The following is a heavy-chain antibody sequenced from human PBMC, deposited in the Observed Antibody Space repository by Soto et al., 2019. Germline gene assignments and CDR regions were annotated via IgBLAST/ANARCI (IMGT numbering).Heavy chain of an antibody. CDR1: GGSISSGDYY. V-gene: IGHV4-30-4*01. CDR3: ARDSSSSEPRDNYYYGMDV. CDR2: IYYSGST. Sequence: ASETLSLTCTVSGGSISSGDYYWSWIRQPPGKGLEWIGYIYYSGSTYYNPSLKSRVTISVDTSKNQFSLKLSSVTAADTAVYYCARDSSSSEPRDNYYYGMDVWGQGTTVTVSS. J-gene: IGHJ6*02. D-gene: IGHD6-6*01.